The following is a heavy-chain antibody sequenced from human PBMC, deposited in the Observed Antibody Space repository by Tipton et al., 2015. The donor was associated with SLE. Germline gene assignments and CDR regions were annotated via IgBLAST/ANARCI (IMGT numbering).Heavy chain of an antibody. Sequence: TLSLTCTVSGGFISDYYWSWIRQPAGKGLEWIGRIYTSGSTNYNPSLKSRVTMSVDTSKNQFSLKLRSVTAADTAVYYCATQHYDILTGYSHWYFDLWGRGTLVTVSS. CDR1: GGFISDYY. CDR2: IYTSGST. J-gene: IGHJ2*01. V-gene: IGHV4-4*07. CDR3: ATQHYDILTGYSHWYFDL. D-gene: IGHD3-9*01.